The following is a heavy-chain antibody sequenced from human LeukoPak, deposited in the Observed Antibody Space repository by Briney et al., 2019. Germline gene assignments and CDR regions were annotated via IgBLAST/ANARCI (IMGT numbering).Heavy chain of an antibody. CDR3: ARDKRAAANNWFDP. Sequence: ASVKVSCKASGYTFTSYGISWVRQAPGQGVEWMGWISAYNGNTNYAQKLQGRVTMTTDTSTSTAYMELRSLRSDDTAVYYCARDKRAAANNWFDPWGQGTLVTVSS. CDR2: ISAYNGNT. V-gene: IGHV1-18*01. J-gene: IGHJ5*02. D-gene: IGHD2-2*01. CDR1: GYTFTSYG.